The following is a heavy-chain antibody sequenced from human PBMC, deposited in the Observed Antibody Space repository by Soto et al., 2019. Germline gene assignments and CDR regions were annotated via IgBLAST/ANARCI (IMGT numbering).Heavy chain of an antibody. J-gene: IGHJ6*02. CDR2: IGSSGSTV. Sequence: GGSLRLSFAASGFTFSSCEMNWVRQAPGKGLEWVSYIGSSGSTVYYADSVKVRFTISRDNAKNSLYLQMNSLRAEDTAVYYCARHQQYGMHXWGQVTTFTVS. CDR3: ARHQQYGMHX. V-gene: IGHV3-48*03. CDR1: GFTFSSCE.